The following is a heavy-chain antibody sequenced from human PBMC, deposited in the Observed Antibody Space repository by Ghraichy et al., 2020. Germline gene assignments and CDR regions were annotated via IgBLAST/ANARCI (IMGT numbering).Heavy chain of an antibody. CDR2: ISGGGENT. J-gene: IGHJ4*02. CDR3: ARDRPYTGSYYQPPDS. D-gene: IGHD1-26*01. V-gene: IGHV3-23*01. CDR1: GFPFSNYV. Sequence: GGSLRLSCAASGFPFSNYVMSWVRQAPGKGLEWVAGISGGGENTYYADSVKGRFAISRDTAKNTLYLQMDNLRAGDTATYYCARDRPYTGSYYQPPDSWGQGTLVTVSS.